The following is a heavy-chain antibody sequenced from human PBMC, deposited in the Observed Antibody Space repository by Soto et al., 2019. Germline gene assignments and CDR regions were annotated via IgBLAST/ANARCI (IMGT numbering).Heavy chain of an antibody. CDR1: VFTVSSYG. CDR2: IWYDGSNK. V-gene: IGHV3-33*01. J-gene: IGHJ6*02. CDR3: ARDSQSLIYYYGMDV. Sequence: GGSLRLSCAASVFTVSSYGMHWVRQAPGKGLEWVAVIWYDGSNKYYADSVKGRFTISRDNSKNTLYLQMNSLRAEDTAVYYCARDSQSLIYYYGMDVWGQGTTVTVSS.